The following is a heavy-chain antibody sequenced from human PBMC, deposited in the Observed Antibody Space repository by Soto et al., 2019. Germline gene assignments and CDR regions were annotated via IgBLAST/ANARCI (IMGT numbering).Heavy chain of an antibody. J-gene: IGHJ4*02. CDR2: ISSSSSYI. V-gene: IGHV3-21*01. Sequence: PGGSLRLSCAASGFTFSSYSMNWVRQAPGKGLEWVSSISSSSSYIYYADSVKGRFTISRDNAKNSLYLQMNSLRAEDTAVYYCARDRDDFWSGYRHAFDYWGQGTLVTVSS. D-gene: IGHD3-3*01. CDR1: GFTFSSYS. CDR3: ARDRDDFWSGYRHAFDY.